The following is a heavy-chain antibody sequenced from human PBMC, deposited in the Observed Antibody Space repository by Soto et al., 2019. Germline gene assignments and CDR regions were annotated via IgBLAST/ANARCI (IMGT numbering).Heavy chain of an antibody. CDR2: VSTHYGNT. V-gene: IGHV1-18*04. Sequence: QVQVVQSGGEVKKPGASVKVSCKPSGYNFTSYSISWVRQARGQGLEWMGWVSTHYGNTKDAQKFEGRVSRTADTATNTAYMELRSLRSDDTAMYYCARVVGVPVMDYWGQGTLLTVSS. CDR1: GYNFTSYS. J-gene: IGHJ4*02. CDR3: ARVVGVPVMDY. D-gene: IGHD2-15*01.